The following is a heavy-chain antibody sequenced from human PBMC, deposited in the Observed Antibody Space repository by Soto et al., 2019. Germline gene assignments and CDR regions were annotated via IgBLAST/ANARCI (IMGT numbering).Heavy chain of an antibody. J-gene: IGHJ4*02. Sequence: ASVKVSCKASGYTFTSYYMHWVRQAPGQGLEWMGIINPSGGSTSYAQKFQGRVTMTRDTSTSTVYMELSSLRSEDTAVHYCARPEYSSLGVSGAFDYWGQGTLVTVSS. D-gene: IGHD6-6*01. V-gene: IGHV1-46*01. CDR3: ARPEYSSLGVSGAFDY. CDR2: INPSGGST. CDR1: GYTFTSYY.